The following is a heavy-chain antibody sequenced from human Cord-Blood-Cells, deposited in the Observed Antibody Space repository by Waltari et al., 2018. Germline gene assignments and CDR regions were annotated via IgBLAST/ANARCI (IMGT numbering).Heavy chain of an antibody. D-gene: IGHD1-26*01. CDR2: ISWKSGSI. CDR3: AKDFGSGDY. CDR1: GFTFDDYA. V-gene: IGHV3-9*01. J-gene: IGHJ4*02. Sequence: EVQLVESGGGLVQPGRSLRLSCAASGFTFDDYAMHWVRQAPGKGLEWVSGISWKSGSIGYADSVKGRFTISRDNAKNSLYLQMNSLRAEDTALYYCAKDFGSGDYWGQGTLVTVSS.